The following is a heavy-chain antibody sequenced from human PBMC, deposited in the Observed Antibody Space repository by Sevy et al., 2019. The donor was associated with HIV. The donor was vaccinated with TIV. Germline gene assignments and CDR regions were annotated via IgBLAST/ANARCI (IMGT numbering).Heavy chain of an antibody. CDR3: AADVNRSPTLDY. V-gene: IGHV1-2*02. J-gene: IGHJ4*02. CDR2: INPDTGGT. CDR1: GYTFTGYY. D-gene: IGHD3-16*01. Sequence: ASVKVSCRASGYTFTGYYMNWVRQAPGQGLEWMGWINPDTGGTIYAQNFQGRVTMTRDTSITTAYMELSRLRSDDTAVYYCAADVNRSPTLDYWGQGTLVTVSS.